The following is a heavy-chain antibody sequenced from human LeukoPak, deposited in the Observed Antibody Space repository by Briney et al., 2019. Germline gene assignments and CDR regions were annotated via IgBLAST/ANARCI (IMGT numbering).Heavy chain of an antibody. CDR1: GFTFSSYS. J-gene: IGHJ4*02. CDR3: ARDVYCSGGSCYPPLIDY. Sequence: PGGSLSLSCAASGFTFSSYSMNWVRQAPGKGLEWVSSISSSSSYIYYADSVKGRFTISRDNAKNSLYLQMNSLRAEDTAVYYCARDVYCSGGSCYPPLIDYWGQGTLVTVSS. CDR2: ISSSSSYI. D-gene: IGHD2-15*01. V-gene: IGHV3-21*01.